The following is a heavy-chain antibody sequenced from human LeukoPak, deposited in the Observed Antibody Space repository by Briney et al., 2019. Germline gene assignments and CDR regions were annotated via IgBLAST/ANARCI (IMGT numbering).Heavy chain of an antibody. Sequence: VKVSCKASXXXXXXXXXNWVXXAPGXXXXXMVCFNTNPGSPTYAQRLTGRFVFSLDTSVSTAFLQIKSLKAEESALYYCVRGIDTTGYFNYWGQGTLVTVSS. CDR3: VRGIDTTGYFNY. CDR1: XXXXXXXX. D-gene: IGHD3-22*01. J-gene: IGHJ4*02. CDR2: FNTNPGSP. V-gene: IGHV7-4-1*02.